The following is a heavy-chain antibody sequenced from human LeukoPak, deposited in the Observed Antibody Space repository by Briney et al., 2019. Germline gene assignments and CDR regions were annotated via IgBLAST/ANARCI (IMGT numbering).Heavy chain of an antibody. V-gene: IGHV3-9*01. CDR3: AKDLSSAITSALVLDV. CDR2: ISWNSGSI. Sequence: GGSLRLSCATSGFTFDDYAMHWVRQAPGKGLEWVSGISWNSGSIGYADSVKGRFTISRDNAKNSLYLQMNSLRAEDTALYYCAKDLSSAITSALVLDVWGQGTTVIVSS. J-gene: IGHJ6*02. CDR1: GFTFDDYA. D-gene: IGHD3-22*01.